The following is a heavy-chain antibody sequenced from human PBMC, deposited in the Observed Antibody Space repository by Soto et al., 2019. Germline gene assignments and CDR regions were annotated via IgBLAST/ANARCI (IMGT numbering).Heavy chain of an antibody. CDR3: ARALYGDYYNWFDP. CDR1: SGSISSSNW. J-gene: IGHJ5*02. Sequence: SETLSLTCAVSSGSISSSNWWSWVRQPPGKGLEWIGEIYHSGSTNYNPSLKSRVTISVDKSKNQFSLKLSSVTAADTAVYYCARALYGDYYNWFDPWGQGTLVTVSS. CDR2: IYHSGST. V-gene: IGHV4-4*02. D-gene: IGHD4-17*01.